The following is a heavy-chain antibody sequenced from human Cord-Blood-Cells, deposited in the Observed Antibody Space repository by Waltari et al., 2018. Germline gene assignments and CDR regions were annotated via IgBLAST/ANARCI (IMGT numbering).Heavy chain of an antibody. CDR1: GYTFTSYA. CDR3: ARGYSSSSIFIDY. D-gene: IGHD6-6*01. J-gene: IGHJ4*02. CDR2: INDGNGNT. V-gene: IGHV1-3*01. Sequence: QVQLVQSGAEVKKPGASVKVSCKASGYTFTSYAMHWVRQAPGQRLEWMGWINDGNGNTKYSRKFQGRVTITRDTSASTAYMELSSLRSEDTAVYYCARGYSSSSIFIDYWGQGTLVTVSS.